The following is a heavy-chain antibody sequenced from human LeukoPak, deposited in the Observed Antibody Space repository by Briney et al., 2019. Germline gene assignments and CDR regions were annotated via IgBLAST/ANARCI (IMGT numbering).Heavy chain of an antibody. J-gene: IGHJ5*02. Sequence: SETLSLTCTVSGGSISSYYWSWIRQPPGKGLEWIGYIYYSGGTNYNPSLKSRVTISIDTSKNQFSLKLSSVTAADTAVYYCAREVYYYDSSGKDNWFDPWGQGTLVTVSS. V-gene: IGHV4-59*01. D-gene: IGHD3-22*01. CDR2: IYYSGGT. CDR3: AREVYYYDSSGKDNWFDP. CDR1: GGSISSYY.